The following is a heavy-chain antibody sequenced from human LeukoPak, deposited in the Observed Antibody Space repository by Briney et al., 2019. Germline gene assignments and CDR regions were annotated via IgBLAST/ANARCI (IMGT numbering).Heavy chain of an antibody. V-gene: IGHV4-34*01. D-gene: IGHD6-6*01. CDR3: ARSSEGRQLAPHYYMDV. J-gene: IGHJ6*03. Sequence: SETLSLTCAVDGGSFSGYYWSWIRQPPGKGLEWIGEINHSGSTNYNPSLKSRVTISVDTSKNQFSLKLSSVTAADTAVYYCARSSEGRQLAPHYYMDVWGKGTTVTVSS. CDR2: INHSGST. CDR1: GGSFSGYY.